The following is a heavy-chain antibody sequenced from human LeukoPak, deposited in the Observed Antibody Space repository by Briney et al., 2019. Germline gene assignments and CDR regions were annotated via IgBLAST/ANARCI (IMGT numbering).Heavy chain of an antibody. CDR3: AKDGGVNWGNWFDS. CDR2: ISDSGGIA. V-gene: IGHV3-23*01. D-gene: IGHD3-16*01. Sequence: VGSLRLSCAPSGFTPSNYGMSCVREAPGQGVEWVSTISDSGGIAYYADSVKGRFTISRDNSRSTLYLQMNSPRAEDTAEYYCAKDGGVNWGNWFDSWGQGTLVTVSS. CDR1: GFTPSNYG. J-gene: IGHJ5*01.